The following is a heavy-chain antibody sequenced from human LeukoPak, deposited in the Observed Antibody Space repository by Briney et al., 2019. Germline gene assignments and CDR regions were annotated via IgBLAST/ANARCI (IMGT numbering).Heavy chain of an antibody. V-gene: IGHV3-23*01. CDR1: GFTFSSFP. J-gene: IGHJ4*02. CDR2: ISGSGGST. Sequence: PGGSLTLPCAPSGFTFSSFPMRGPPQPPGKGLEWFSAISGSGGSTYYADSVKGRFTISRDNSKNTLYLQMNSLRAEDTAVYYCASSGAYTVPGYFDYWGQGTLVTVSS. CDR3: ASSGAYTVPGYFDY. D-gene: IGHD3-16*01.